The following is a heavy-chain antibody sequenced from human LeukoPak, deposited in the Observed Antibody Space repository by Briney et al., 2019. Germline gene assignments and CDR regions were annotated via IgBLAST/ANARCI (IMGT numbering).Heavy chain of an antibody. Sequence: GGSLRLSCAASGFTFSSYSMNWVRQAPGKGLEWVSSISSSSSYIYYADSVKGRFTISRDNAKNSLYLQMNSLRAEDTAVYYCARASGSGSYLDYWGQGTLVTVSS. D-gene: IGHD3-10*01. V-gene: IGHV3-21*01. CDR2: ISSSSSYI. CDR3: ARASGSGSYLDY. CDR1: GFTFSSYS. J-gene: IGHJ4*02.